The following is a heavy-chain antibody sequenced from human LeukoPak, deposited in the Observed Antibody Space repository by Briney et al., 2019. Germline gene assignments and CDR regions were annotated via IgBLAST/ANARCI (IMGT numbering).Heavy chain of an antibody. J-gene: IGHJ4*02. CDR2: INPTGGST. D-gene: IGHD6-13*01. CDR1: GYTFTSYY. V-gene: IGHV1-46*01. CDR3: ARASISAAGPGLIDY. Sequence: ASVKVSCKASGYTFTSYYMHWVRQAPGQGLEWMGLINPTGGSTGYAQKFQGRVTMTRDTSISTAYMELSRLRSDDTAVYYCARASISAAGPGLIDYWGQGTLVTVSS.